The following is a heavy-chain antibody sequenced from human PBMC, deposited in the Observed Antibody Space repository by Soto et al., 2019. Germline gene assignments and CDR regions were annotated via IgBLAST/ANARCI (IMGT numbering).Heavy chain of an antibody. CDR3: AKDIPVEMALDY. CDR1: GFTFSSYG. J-gene: IGHJ4*02. Sequence: QPGGSLRLSCAASGFTFSSYGMHWVRQAPGKGLEWVAVISYDGSNKYYADSVKGRFTISRDNSKNTLYLQMNSLRAEDTAVYYCAKDIPVEMALDYWGQGTLVTVSS. V-gene: IGHV3-30*18. CDR2: ISYDGSNK.